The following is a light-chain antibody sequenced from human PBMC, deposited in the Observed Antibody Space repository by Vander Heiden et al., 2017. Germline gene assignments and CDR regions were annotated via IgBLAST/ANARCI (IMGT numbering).Light chain of an antibody. CDR3: NSYTSSSTV. V-gene: IGLV2-14*03. Sequence: QSALTQPASVSGSPGQSITISCTGTSSDVGGSNYVSWYQQHPGKAPILIIYDVRHWPAWVSNRFSGSKSGNTAFLTSSGVQAEDEADYYCNSYTSSSTVFGGGTKLTVL. CDR1: SSDVGGSNY. CDR2: DVR. J-gene: IGLJ2*01.